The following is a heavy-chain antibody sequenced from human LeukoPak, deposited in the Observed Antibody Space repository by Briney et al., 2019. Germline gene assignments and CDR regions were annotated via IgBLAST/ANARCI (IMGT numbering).Heavy chain of an antibody. CDR1: GGTFSSYA. J-gene: IGHJ3*02. CDR3: ARARTCNYYDSSGYCHDAFDI. V-gene: IGHV1-69*04. CDR2: IIPILGIA. Sequence: ASVKVSCKASGGTFSSYAISWVRQAPGQGLEWMGRIIPILGIANYAQKFQGRVTITADNSTSTAYMELSSLRSEDTAVYYCARARTCNYYDSSGYCHDAFDIWGQGTMVTVSS. D-gene: IGHD3-22*01.